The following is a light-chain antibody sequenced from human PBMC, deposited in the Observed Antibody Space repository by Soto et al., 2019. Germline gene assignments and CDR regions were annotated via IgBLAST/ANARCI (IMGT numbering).Light chain of an antibody. CDR2: GAS. V-gene: IGKV3-15*01. CDR1: QSIDIN. Sequence: EIVMTQSPAILSMSPGERATLSCRASQSIDINLAWYQRKLGQAPRLLIYGASTRATDIPARFSGSGSGTESTITISSLQSEDFAIYYCQQYDSWPPYTFGQGTKVEIK. J-gene: IGKJ2*01. CDR3: QQYDSWPPYT.